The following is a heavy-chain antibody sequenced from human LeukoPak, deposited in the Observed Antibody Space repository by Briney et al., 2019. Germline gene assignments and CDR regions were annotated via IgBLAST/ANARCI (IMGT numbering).Heavy chain of an antibody. J-gene: IGHJ5*02. V-gene: IGHV3-30*04. CDR2: ISYDGSNK. CDR1: GFTFSSYA. D-gene: IGHD3-9*01. Sequence: GRSLRLSCAASGFTFSSYAMHWVRQAPGKGLEWVAVISYDGSNKYYADSVKGRFTISRDNSKNTLYLQMNSLRAEDTAVYYCARDHYSNYDILTLGIFPWGQGTLVTVSS. CDR3: ARDHYSNYDILTLGIFP.